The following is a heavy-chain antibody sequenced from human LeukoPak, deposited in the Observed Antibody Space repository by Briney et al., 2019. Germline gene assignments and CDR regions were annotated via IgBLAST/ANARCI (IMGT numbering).Heavy chain of an antibody. CDR3: ARVKDYYDSSGPLYFDS. J-gene: IGHJ4*02. D-gene: IGHD3-22*01. V-gene: IGHV4-59*01. CDR1: GGSFSGYY. CDR2: IYYSGST. Sequence: SETLSLTCAVYGGSFSGYYWSWIRQPPGKGLEWIGYIYYSGSTNYNRSLKSRVTLSVDTSNNHVSLKVNSVTAADTAVYYCARVKDYYDSSGPLYFDSWGQGTLVTVSS.